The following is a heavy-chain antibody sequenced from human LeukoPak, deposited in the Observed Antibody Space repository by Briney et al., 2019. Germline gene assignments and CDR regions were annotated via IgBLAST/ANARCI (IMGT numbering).Heavy chain of an antibody. J-gene: IGHJ4*02. CDR1: GGSFSGYY. Sequence: SETLSLTCAVYGGSFSGYYWSWIRQPPGKGLEWIGEINHSGSTNYNPSLKSRVTISVDTSKNQFSLKLSSVTAADTAVYYCARCRHVYNFFDYWGQGTLVTVSS. CDR3: ARCRHVYNFFDY. D-gene: IGHD5-24*01. CDR2: INHSGST. V-gene: IGHV4-34*01.